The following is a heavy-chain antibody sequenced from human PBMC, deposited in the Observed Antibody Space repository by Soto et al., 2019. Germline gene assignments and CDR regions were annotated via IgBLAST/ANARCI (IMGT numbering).Heavy chain of an antibody. D-gene: IGHD2-15*01. CDR3: ARDEWFCSGPRPSKSFVS. J-gene: IGHJ5*01. CDR2: IYHSGST. Sequence: SETLSLTCTVSGDSISRYYWSCIRQSPGKGLEWIGYIYHSGSTNYNPSLKSRVTISVDTSKTQFSLKLSSVTAADTAVYYCARDEWFCSGPRPSKSFVSPGQAPFLTLSS. V-gene: IGHV4-59*01. CDR1: GDSISRYY.